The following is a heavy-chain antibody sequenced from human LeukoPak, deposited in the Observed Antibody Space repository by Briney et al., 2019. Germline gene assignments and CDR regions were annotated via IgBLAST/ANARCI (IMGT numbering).Heavy chain of an antibody. J-gene: IGHJ4*02. CDR3: ARARIAAAGTGGLLGY. CDR1: GGPFSGYY. CDR2: INHSGST. D-gene: IGHD6-13*01. V-gene: IGHV4-34*01. Sequence: SETLSLTCAVYGGPFSGYYWSWIRQPPGKGLEWIGEINHSGSTNYNPSLKSRVTISVDTSKNQFSLKLSSVTAADTAVYYCARARIAAAGTGGLLGYWGQGTLVTVSS.